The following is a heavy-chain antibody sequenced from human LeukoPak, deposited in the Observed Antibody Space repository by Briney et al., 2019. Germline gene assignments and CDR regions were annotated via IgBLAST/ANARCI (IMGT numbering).Heavy chain of an antibody. V-gene: IGHV3-23*01. D-gene: IGHD6-19*01. CDR1: GFTFSSYS. J-gene: IGHJ4*02. CDR2: ISGSGGST. CDR3: AKDFGQWLVRGNFDY. Sequence: GGSLRLSCAASGFTFSSYSMSWVRQAPGKGLEWVSAISGSGGSTYYADSVKGPFTISRDNSKNTLYLQMNSLRAEDTAVYYCAKDFGQWLVRGNFDYWGQGTLVTVSS.